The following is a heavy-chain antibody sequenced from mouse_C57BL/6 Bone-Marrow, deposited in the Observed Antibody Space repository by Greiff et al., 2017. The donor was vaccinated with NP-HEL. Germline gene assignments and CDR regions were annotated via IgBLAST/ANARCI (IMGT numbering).Heavy chain of an antibody. J-gene: IGHJ3*01. D-gene: IGHD2-3*01. V-gene: IGHV1-80*01. Sequence: QVQLKQSGAELVKPGASVKISCKASGYAFSSYWMNWVKQRPGKGLEWIGQIYPGDGDTNYNGKFKGKATLTADKSSSTAYMQLSSLTSEDSAVYFCARGWWLLRFAYWGQGTLVTVSA. CDR2: IYPGDGDT. CDR3: ARGWWLLRFAY. CDR1: GYAFSSYW.